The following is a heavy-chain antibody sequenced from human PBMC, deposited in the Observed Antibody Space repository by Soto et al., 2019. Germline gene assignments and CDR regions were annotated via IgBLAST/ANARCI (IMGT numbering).Heavy chain of an antibody. Sequence: QVQLVQSGAELQKPGASVKVSCKASGYTFSNYYINWVRQAPGQGLEWVGVINPNGGTTMYAQKFQGRVNMTRDTSTNTIYMTLSSLRSEDTALYYCARDEGLCSGGSCTGGFDPWGQGTLVTVSS. V-gene: IGHV1-46*01. CDR3: ARDEGLCSGGSCTGGFDP. CDR1: GYTFSNYY. J-gene: IGHJ5*02. D-gene: IGHD2-15*01. CDR2: INPNGGTT.